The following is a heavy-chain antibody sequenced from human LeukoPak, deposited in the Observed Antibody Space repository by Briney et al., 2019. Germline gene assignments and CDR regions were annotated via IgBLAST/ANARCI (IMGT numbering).Heavy chain of an antibody. CDR3: ARDPGGIAVAGRIYYYYGMDV. J-gene: IGHJ6*02. Sequence: SETLSLTCTVSGGSISSYYWSWIRQPPGKGLEWIGYIYYSGSTNYNPSLKSRVTISVDTSKNQFSLKLSSVTAADTAVYYCARDPGGIAVAGRIYYYYGMDVWGQGTTVTVSS. D-gene: IGHD6-19*01. CDR2: IYYSGST. CDR1: GGSISSYY. V-gene: IGHV4-59*13.